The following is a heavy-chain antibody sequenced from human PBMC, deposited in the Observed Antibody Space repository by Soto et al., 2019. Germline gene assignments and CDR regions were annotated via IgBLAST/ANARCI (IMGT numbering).Heavy chain of an antibody. D-gene: IGHD5-12*01. V-gene: IGHV4-4*07. CDR1: GGSISSYY. Sequence: QVQLQESGPGLVKPSETLSLTCTVSGGSISSYYWSWIRQPAGKGLEWIGRIYTSGSTNYNPSLKSRVTMSVDTSKNQFSLKLSSVTAADTAVYYCATGPTDGYNYYFDYWGQGTLVTVSS. J-gene: IGHJ4*02. CDR2: IYTSGST. CDR3: ATGPTDGYNYYFDY.